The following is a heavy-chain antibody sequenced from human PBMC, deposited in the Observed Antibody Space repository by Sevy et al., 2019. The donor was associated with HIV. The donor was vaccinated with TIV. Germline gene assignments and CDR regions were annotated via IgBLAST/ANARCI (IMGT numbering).Heavy chain of an antibody. CDR2: IHSDDTT. V-gene: IGHV3-66*01. CDR1: GFTVNSNY. CDR3: AKSMGGFDAFDI. D-gene: IGHD6-25*01. J-gene: IGHJ3*02. Sequence: GGSLRLSCAASGFTVNSNYMTWVRQAPGKGLEGVSVIHSDDTTYHADSVKDRFTISRDNFKNTLYLHMSSLRAEDTAVYYCAKSMGGFDAFDIWGQGTLVTVSS.